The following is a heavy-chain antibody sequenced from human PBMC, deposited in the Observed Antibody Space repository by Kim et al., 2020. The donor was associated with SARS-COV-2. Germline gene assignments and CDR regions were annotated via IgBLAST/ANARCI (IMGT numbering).Heavy chain of an antibody. CDR3: ARDASSGYYPGY. Sequence: YYADSVKDRFTSSRDTSTHTLYLQMNSLRAEDTAVYYCARDASSGYYPGYWGQGTLVTVSS. J-gene: IGHJ4*02. D-gene: IGHD3-22*01. V-gene: IGHV3-33*01.